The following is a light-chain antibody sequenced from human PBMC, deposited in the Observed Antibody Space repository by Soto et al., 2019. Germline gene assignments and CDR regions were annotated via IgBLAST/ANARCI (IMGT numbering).Light chain of an antibody. Sequence: IVMTQSPATLSVSPGERATLSCRASQSVNSNYLAWYQQKPGQAPRLLIYGISKRATDIPDRFSGSGSGTEFTLTISSLQAEDVAVYYCQQYYSTPITFGQGTRLEIK. CDR1: QSVNSN. CDR2: GIS. J-gene: IGKJ5*01. CDR3: QQYYSTPIT. V-gene: IGKV3D-15*01.